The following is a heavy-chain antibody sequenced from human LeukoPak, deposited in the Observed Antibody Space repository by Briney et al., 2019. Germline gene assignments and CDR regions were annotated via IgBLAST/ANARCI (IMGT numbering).Heavy chain of an antibody. J-gene: IGHJ4*02. V-gene: IGHV3-21*01. CDR1: GFTFSSYS. CDR3: ARDRIAVAGIFDY. Sequence: GGSLRLSCAASGFTFSSYSMNWVRQAPGKGLEWVSFISSSTSYISYADSVKGRFTISRDNSKNTLYLQMNSLRAEDTAVYYCARDRIAVAGIFDYWGQGTLVTVSS. CDR2: ISSSTSYI. D-gene: IGHD6-19*01.